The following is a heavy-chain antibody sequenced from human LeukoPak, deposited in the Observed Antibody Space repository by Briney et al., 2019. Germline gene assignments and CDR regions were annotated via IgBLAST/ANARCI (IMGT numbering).Heavy chain of an antibody. CDR2: ISSSSSTI. V-gene: IGHV3-48*02. CDR3: ARDSPGYGGYSY. CDR1: GFTFSSYT. Sequence: PGGSLRLSCAASGFTFSSYTMNWVRQAPGKGLEWVSYISSSSSTIYFADSVKGRFTISRDNARNSLSLQMSSLRDEDTAVYYCARDSPGYGGYSYWGQGTLVTVSS. D-gene: IGHD5-12*01. J-gene: IGHJ4*02.